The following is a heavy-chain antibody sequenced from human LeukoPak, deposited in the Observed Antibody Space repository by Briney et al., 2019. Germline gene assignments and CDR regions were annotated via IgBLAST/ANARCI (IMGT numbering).Heavy chain of an antibody. CDR3: ARDHYGSGSYLFGVHYGMDV. V-gene: IGHV1-18*01. CDR1: GYTFTSYG. J-gene: IGHJ6*02. D-gene: IGHD3-10*01. CDR2: ISAYNGNT. Sequence: SVKVSCKASGYTFTSYGISWVRQAPGQGLEWMGWISAYNGNTNYAQKLQGRVTMTTDTSTSTAYMELRSPRSDDTAVYYCARDHYGSGSYLFGVHYGMDVWGQGTTVTVSS.